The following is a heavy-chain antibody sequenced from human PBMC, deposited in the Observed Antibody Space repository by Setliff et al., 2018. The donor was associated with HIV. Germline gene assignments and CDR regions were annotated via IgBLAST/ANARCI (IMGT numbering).Heavy chain of an antibody. Sequence: SETLSLTCKVSGDSVNSYNYYWSWIRQHPGKGLEWIGYIYYSGSSYYNPSVRSRVIMSLDTSENHFSLKLSSVTAADTAVYYCVGNSFGYVEEEWGQGTQVTVS. CDR2: IYYSGSS. D-gene: IGHD2-2*01. V-gene: IGHV4-31*03. CDR1: GDSVNSYNYY. J-gene: IGHJ4*02. CDR3: VGNSFGYVEEE.